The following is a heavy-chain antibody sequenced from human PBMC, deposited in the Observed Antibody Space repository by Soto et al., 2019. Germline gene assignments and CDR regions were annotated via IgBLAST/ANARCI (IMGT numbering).Heavy chain of an antibody. CDR2: INHSGST. V-gene: IGHV4-34*01. D-gene: IGHD3-16*02. CDR3: ARGLNDYIWGSYRPYYFDY. J-gene: IGHJ4*02. CDR1: GGSFSGYY. Sequence: QVQLQQWGAGLLKPSETLSLTCAVYGGSFSGYYWSWIRQPPGKGLEWIGEINHSGSTNYNPSLKSRVTISVDTSKNQFSLKLSSVTAADTAVYYCARGLNDYIWGSYRPYYFDYWGQGTLVTVSS.